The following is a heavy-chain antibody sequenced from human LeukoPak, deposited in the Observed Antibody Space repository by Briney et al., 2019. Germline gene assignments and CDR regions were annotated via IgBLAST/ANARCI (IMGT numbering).Heavy chain of an antibody. CDR2: IYHSGNT. V-gene: IGHV4-4*02. CDR3: ARRGFDGRLNWLDP. D-gene: IGHD3-10*01. J-gene: IGHJ5*02. Sequence: PSGTLSLTCAVSGGSISSSNWWSWVRQPPGKGLEWIGEIYHSGNTNYNLSLKSRVAISVDKSKNQFSLKLSSVTAADTAVYYCARRGFDGRLNWLDPWGQGTLVTVSS. CDR1: GGSISSSNW.